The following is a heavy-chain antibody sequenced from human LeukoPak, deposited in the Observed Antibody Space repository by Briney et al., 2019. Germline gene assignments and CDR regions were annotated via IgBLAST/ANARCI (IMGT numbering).Heavy chain of an antibody. Sequence: SETLSLTCTVSGGSISSSSYYWGWIRQPPGKGLEWIGSIYYSGSTYYNPSLKSRVTISVDTSKNQFSLKLSSVTAADTAVYYCARVRVDSSWPRGAFDIWGQGTMVTVSS. CDR1: GGSISSSSYY. V-gene: IGHV4-39*07. J-gene: IGHJ3*02. CDR3: ARVRVDSSWPRGAFDI. CDR2: IYYSGST. D-gene: IGHD6-13*01.